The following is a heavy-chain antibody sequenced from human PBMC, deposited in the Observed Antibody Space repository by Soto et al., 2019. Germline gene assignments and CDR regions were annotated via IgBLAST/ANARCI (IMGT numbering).Heavy chain of an antibody. J-gene: IGHJ3*01. CDR2: ISDSGGNT. CDR3: AKTRQYSRDAFDV. CDR1: GFTFRSCA. Sequence: PGGSLRLSCAASGFTFRSCAMSWVRQAPGKGLEWVSGISDSGGNTYYVDSVKGRFTISRDNSKNTLSLQMNSLRGDDTAVYYCAKTRQYSRDAFDVWGPGTMVTVSS. V-gene: IGHV3-23*01. D-gene: IGHD6-6*01.